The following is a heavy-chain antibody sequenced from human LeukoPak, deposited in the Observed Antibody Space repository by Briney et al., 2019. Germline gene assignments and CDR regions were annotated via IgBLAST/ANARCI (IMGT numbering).Heavy chain of an antibody. CDR2: IDIADTQ. CDR3: ARDSSSGWPNTFDS. Sequence: PGRSLRLSCAASGFTFRHYEMNWVRQAPGKGLEWISYIDIADTQYYADSVTGRFTISRDNDKSLLYLQMNSLRPEDTAIYYCARDSSSGWPNTFDSWGQGTLVTVSS. CDR1: GFTFRHYE. D-gene: IGHD3-22*01. J-gene: IGHJ4*02. V-gene: IGHV3-48*03.